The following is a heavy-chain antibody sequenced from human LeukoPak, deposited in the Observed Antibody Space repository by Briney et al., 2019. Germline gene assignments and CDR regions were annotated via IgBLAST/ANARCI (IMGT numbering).Heavy chain of an antibody. V-gene: IGHV3-74*03. D-gene: IGHD1-26*01. CDR1: GFTFSSAW. Sequence: GGSLRLSCAASGFTFSSAWMHWVRQAPGTGLVWVSRITDDATTTYADSVRGRFTISRDNAKNILYLQMNSLRVEDTAVYYCVRDRVGPDYWGQGTLVTVSS. CDR3: VRDRVGPDY. J-gene: IGHJ4*02. CDR2: ITDDATT.